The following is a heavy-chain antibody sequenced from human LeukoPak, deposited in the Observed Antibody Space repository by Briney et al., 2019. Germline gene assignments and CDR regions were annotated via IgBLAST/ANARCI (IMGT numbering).Heavy chain of an antibody. Sequence: GGSLRLSCAASGFTFSSYSMNWVRQAPGKGLEWVSSISSSSSYIYYADSVKGRFTISRDNAKNSLYLQMNSLRAENTAVYYCASSSWFDAFDIWGQGTMVTVSS. V-gene: IGHV3-21*01. CDR1: GFTFSSYS. CDR3: ASSSWFDAFDI. CDR2: ISSSSSYI. D-gene: IGHD6-13*01. J-gene: IGHJ3*02.